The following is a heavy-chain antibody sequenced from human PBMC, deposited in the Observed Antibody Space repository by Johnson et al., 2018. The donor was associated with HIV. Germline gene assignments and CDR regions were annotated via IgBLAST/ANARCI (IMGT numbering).Heavy chain of an antibody. J-gene: IGHJ3*02. D-gene: IGHD2-8*01. CDR3: ARQSATGCPFDI. CDR1: GFTFSSYW. CDR2: IKQDGSEK. V-gene: IGHV3-7*01. Sequence: VRLVESGGGLVQPVGSLRLSCAASGFTFSSYWMSWVRQAPGKGLEWVANIKQDGSEKYYVDSVKGRFTISRDNAKNSLYLQMNCLRAEDTDVYYCARQSATGCPFDIWGQGTMVTVSS.